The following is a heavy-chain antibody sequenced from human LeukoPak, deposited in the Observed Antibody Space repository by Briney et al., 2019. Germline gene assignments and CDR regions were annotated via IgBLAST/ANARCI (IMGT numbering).Heavy chain of an antibody. Sequence: SETLSLTCTVSGGSISSYYWSWIRQPPGKGLEWIGYIYYSGSTNYNPSLKSRVTIPVDTSKNQFSLKLSSVTAADTAVYYCARAAVDYYDSSGYSFDYWGQGTLVTVSS. CDR2: IYYSGST. CDR3: ARAAVDYYDSSGYSFDY. D-gene: IGHD3-22*01. J-gene: IGHJ4*02. CDR1: GGSISSYY. V-gene: IGHV4-59*01.